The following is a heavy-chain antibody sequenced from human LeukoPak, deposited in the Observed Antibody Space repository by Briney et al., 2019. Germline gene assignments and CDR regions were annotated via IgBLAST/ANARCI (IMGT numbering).Heavy chain of an antibody. J-gene: IGHJ4*02. CDR2: IYYSGST. CDR3: ARNYGDYDLPDY. D-gene: IGHD4-17*01. Sequence: SETLSLTCTVSGGSISSYYWSWIRQPPGKGLEWIGYIYYSGSTYYNPSLKSRVTISVDTSKNQFSLKLSSVTAADTAVYYCARNYGDYDLPDYWGQGTLVNVSS. CDR1: GGSISSYY. V-gene: IGHV4-59*12.